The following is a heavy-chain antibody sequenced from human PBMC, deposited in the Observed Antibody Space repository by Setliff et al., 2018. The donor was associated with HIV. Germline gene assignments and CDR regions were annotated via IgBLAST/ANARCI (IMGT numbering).Heavy chain of an antibody. D-gene: IGHD3-10*01. CDR3: ARAVIRREDRGMWTKLWSAPNHMDV. J-gene: IGHJ6*03. V-gene: IGHV4-59*01. Sequence: KASETLSLTCSISGGSISNYXXXWIRQSPGKGLXWIXHIHYGGGTYYNPSLESRVSISRDTSKNQFSLNLRDVTAGDTALYYCARAVIRREDRGMWTKLWSAPNHMDVWGKGITVTVSS. CDR2: IHYGGGT. CDR1: GGSISNYX.